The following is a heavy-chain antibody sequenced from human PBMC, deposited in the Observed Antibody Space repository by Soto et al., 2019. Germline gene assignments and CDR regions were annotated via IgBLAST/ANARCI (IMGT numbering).Heavy chain of an antibody. D-gene: IGHD3-10*01. CDR1: GFTFSNYA. CDR3: AKRAFYGSWIPNYYGMDV. CDR2: ISGTGGGT. V-gene: IGHV3-23*01. J-gene: IGHJ6*02. Sequence: EVHLLESGGGLVQPGGSLRLSCAASGFTFSNYAMTWVRQAPGKGLEWVSVISGTGGGTNNADSAKGRFTTSRDNSKNTLYLQMNRLRAEDTAVYYCAKRAFYGSWIPNYYGMDVWGQGTAVTVSS.